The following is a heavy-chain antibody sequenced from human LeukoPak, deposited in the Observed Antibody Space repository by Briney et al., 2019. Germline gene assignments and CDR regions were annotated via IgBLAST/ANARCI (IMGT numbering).Heavy chain of an antibody. V-gene: IGHV3-15*01. CDR3: ITEVNSA. CDR2: IKRTSDGGTT. Sequence: SGGSLRLSCAASGFTFSHSWMNWARQAPGKGLEWVGRIKRTSDGGTTDYAAPVKGRFIISRDDSKNLLTLQMNSLKIEDTGVYYCITEVNSAWGQGTLVTVST. CDR1: GFTFSHSW. J-gene: IGHJ4*02. D-gene: IGHD4-11*01.